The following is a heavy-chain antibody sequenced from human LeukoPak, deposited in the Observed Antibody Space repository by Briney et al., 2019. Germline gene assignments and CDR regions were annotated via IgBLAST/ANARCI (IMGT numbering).Heavy chain of an antibody. CDR2: ISSSSSYI. CDR3: ARTSPYCSSTSCYPFDY. V-gene: IGHV3-21*01. J-gene: IGHJ4*02. D-gene: IGHD2-2*01. Sequence: GGSLRLSCAASGFTFSSYSMNWVRQAPGKGLEWVSSISSSSSYIYYADSVKGRSTISRDNAKNSLYLQMNSLRAEDTAVYYCARTSPYCSSTSCYPFDYWGQGTLVTVSS. CDR1: GFTFSSYS.